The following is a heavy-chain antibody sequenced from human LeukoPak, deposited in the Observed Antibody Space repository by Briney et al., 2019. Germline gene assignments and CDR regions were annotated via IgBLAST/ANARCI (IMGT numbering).Heavy chain of an antibody. D-gene: IGHD3-22*01. CDR1: GFTFSNYW. V-gene: IGHV3-53*01. CDR2: IYSGGST. Sequence: GGSLRLSCAASGFTFSNYWMHWVRQAPGKGLEWVSVIYSGGSTYYADSVKGRFTISRDNSKNTVYLQMNSLRAEDTAVYYCARGSRGYYYPLLGYWGQGPLVTVSS. CDR3: ARGSRGYYYPLLGY. J-gene: IGHJ4*02.